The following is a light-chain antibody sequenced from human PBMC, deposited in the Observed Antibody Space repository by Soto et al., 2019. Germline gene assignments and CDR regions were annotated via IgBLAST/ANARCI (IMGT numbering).Light chain of an antibody. CDR1: SSNIGAGYV. CDR2: GNS. V-gene: IGLV1-40*01. J-gene: IGLJ3*02. CDR3: QSYDSSLSGWV. Sequence: QSALTQPPSVSGAPGQRVTISCTGSSSNIGAGYVVHWYQQLPGTAPKLLIYGNSNRPSGVPDRFSGSKSGTSASLAITGLQAEDEADYYCQSYDSSLSGWVFGGGTKRTVL.